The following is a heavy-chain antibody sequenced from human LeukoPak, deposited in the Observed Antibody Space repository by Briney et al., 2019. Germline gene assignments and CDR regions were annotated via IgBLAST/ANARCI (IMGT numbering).Heavy chain of an antibody. D-gene: IGHD5-18*01. CDR1: GFTFSSYA. CDR3: TKSYIYGFDY. Sequence: GGSLRLSCAASGFTFSSYAMSWVRQAPGKGLEWVSAISGSGGSTYYADSVKGRFTISRDNSKNTLHLQMNSLSPEDMAVYYCTKSYIYGFDYWGQGTLVTVSS. V-gene: IGHV3-23*01. CDR2: ISGSGGST. J-gene: IGHJ4*02.